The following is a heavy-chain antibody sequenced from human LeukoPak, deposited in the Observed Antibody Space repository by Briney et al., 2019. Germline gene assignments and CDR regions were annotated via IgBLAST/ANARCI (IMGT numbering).Heavy chain of an antibody. D-gene: IGHD2-2*01. CDR3: AKAGGYCSSTSCYLFD. V-gene: IGHV3-23*01. CDR1: GFTFSSYA. CDR2: MSPNGGST. J-gene: IGHJ4*02. Sequence: GGSLRLSCAASGFTFSSYAMSWVRHAPGKGLERVSSMSPNGGSTYYADSVKGRFTISRDNSKNTLYLQMNSLRAEDTAVYYCAKAGGYCSSTSCYLFDWGQGTLVTVSS.